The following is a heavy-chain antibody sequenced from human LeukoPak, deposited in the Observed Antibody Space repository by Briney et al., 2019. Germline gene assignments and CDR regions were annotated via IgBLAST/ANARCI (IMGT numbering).Heavy chain of an antibody. CDR3: ARLPGADSYGSVRLGY. V-gene: IGHV1-2*06. CDR2: INPNSGGT. J-gene: IGHJ4*02. CDR1: GYTFTGYY. Sequence: ASVKVSCKASGYTFTGYYMHWVRQAPGQGLERMGRINPNSGGTNYAQKFQGRVTMTRDTSISTAYMELSRLRSDDTAVYYCARLPGADSYGSVRLGYWGQGTLVTVSS. D-gene: IGHD5-18*01.